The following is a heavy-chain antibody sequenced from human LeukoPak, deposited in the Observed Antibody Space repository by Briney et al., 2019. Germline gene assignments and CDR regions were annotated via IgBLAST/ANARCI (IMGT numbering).Heavy chain of an antibody. CDR1: GFTFSSYG. CDR2: IWYDGSNK. D-gene: IGHD3-22*01. V-gene: IGHV3-33*01. CDR3: ARSAGIVVVTPSDY. J-gene: IGHJ4*02. Sequence: GRSLRLSCAASGFTFSSYGMHWVRQAPGKGLEWVAVIWYDGSNKYYADSVKGRFTISRDTSKNTLYLQMNSLRAEDTAVYYCARSAGIVVVTPSDYWGQGTLVTVSS.